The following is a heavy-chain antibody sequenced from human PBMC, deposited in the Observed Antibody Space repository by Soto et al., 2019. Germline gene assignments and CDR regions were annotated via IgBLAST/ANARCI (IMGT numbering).Heavy chain of an antibody. Sequence: PGGSLRLSCAASGFTFSSYAMSWVRQAPGKGLEWVSAISGSGGSTYYADSVKGRFTISRDNSKNTLYLQMNSLRAEDTAVYYCAKGVRKFTTMIVVVYFDYWGQGTLVTVSS. D-gene: IGHD3-22*01. CDR3: AKGVRKFTTMIVVVYFDY. CDR1: GFTFSSYA. CDR2: ISGSGGST. V-gene: IGHV3-23*01. J-gene: IGHJ4*02.